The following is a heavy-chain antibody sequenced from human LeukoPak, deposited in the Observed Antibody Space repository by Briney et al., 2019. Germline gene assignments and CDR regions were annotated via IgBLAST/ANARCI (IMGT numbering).Heavy chain of an antibody. J-gene: IGHJ4*02. Sequence: PGGSLRLSCAASGFTFSNYWMHWVRQDPGKGLVWVSFINPDGSTTNYADSVKGRFTISRDNAKNSLHLQMNSLRAEDTAVYYCARDPTRYDSSGHYWGQGTLVTVSS. V-gene: IGHV3-74*01. D-gene: IGHD3-22*01. CDR3: ARDPTRYDSSGHY. CDR2: INPDGSTT. CDR1: GFTFSNYW.